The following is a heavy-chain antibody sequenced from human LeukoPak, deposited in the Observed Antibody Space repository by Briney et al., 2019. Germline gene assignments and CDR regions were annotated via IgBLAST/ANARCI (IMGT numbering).Heavy chain of an antibody. D-gene: IGHD3-10*01. J-gene: IGHJ4*02. Sequence: GGSLRLSCAASGFTFSSYAMSWVRQAPGEGLEWVSAISGSGGSTYYADSVKGRFTISRDNSKNTLYLQMNSLRAKDTAVYYCAKSFYYGSGSYYSPFDYWGQGTLVTVSS. CDR1: GFTFSSYA. CDR3: AKSFYYGSGSYYSPFDY. V-gene: IGHV3-23*01. CDR2: ISGSGGST.